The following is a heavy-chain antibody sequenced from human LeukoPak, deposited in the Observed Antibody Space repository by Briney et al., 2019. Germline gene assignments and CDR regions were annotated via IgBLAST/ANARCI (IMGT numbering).Heavy chain of an antibody. CDR1: GYTFTGYY. CDR2: INPNSGGT. V-gene: IGHV1-2*02. Sequence: ASVKVSCKASGYTFTGYYMHWVRQAPGQGLEWMGWINPNSGGTNYAQKFQGRVTMTRDTSISTAYMELSRPRSDDTAVYYCARGGDSSSWNLYYYDSSGYPHAFDIWGQGTMVTVSS. CDR3: ARGGDSSSWNLYYYDSSGYPHAFDI. J-gene: IGHJ3*02. D-gene: IGHD3-22*01.